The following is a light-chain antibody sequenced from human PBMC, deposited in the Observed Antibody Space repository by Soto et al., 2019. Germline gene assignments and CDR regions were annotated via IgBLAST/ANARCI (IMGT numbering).Light chain of an antibody. V-gene: IGKV1-5*01. CDR2: DAS. CDR3: QQYDNLPPTWT. J-gene: IGKJ1*01. Sequence: NQMTQSPSTLSASVGDRVTITCRASQSISSWLAWYQQKPGKAPKLLIYDASSLETGVPSRFSGSGSGTDFTFTISSLQPEDIATYYCQQYDNLPPTWTFGQGTKVDIK. CDR1: QSISSW.